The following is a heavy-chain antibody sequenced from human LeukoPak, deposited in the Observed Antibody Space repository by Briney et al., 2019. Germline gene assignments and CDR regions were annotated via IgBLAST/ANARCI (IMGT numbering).Heavy chain of an antibody. CDR1: GGSISSYY. J-gene: IGHJ4*02. CDR3: ATSHFWSGYYGV. D-gene: IGHD3-3*02. Sequence: PSETLSLTCTVSGGSISSYYWGWIRQPPGKGLEWIGSIYYSGSTYYNPSLKSRVTISVDTSKNQFSLKLSSVTAADTAVYYCATSHFWSGYYGVWGQGTLVTVSS. V-gene: IGHV4-39*01. CDR2: IYYSGST.